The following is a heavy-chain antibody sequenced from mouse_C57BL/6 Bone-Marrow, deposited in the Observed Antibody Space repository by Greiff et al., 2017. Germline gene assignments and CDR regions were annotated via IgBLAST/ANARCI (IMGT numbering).Heavy chain of an antibody. CDR3: ARFPDFVTTVGDSARDY. CDR2: IYPRSGNT. J-gene: IGHJ4*01. V-gene: IGHV1-81*01. Sequence: QVQLQQSGAELARPGASVKLSCKASGYTFTSYGISWVKQRTGQGLEWIGEIYPRSGNTYYNEKFKGKATLTADKSSSTAYMELRSLTSEDSAVYFCARFPDFVTTVGDSARDYWGQGTSVTVSS. D-gene: IGHD1-1*01. CDR1: GYTFTSYG.